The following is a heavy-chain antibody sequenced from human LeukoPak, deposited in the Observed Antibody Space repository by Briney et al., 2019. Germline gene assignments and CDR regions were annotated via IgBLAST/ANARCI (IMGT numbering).Heavy chain of an antibody. CDR1: GFTFSSYG. V-gene: IGHV3-33*08. CDR2: IWYGGSNK. J-gene: IGHJ6*02. Sequence: PGGSLRLSCAASGFTFSSYGMHWVRQAPGKGLEWVAVIWYGGSNKYYADSVKGRFTISRDNSKNTLYLQMNSLRAEGTAVYYCARAVHYYYYGMDVWGQGTTVTVSS. CDR3: ARAVHYYYYGMDV.